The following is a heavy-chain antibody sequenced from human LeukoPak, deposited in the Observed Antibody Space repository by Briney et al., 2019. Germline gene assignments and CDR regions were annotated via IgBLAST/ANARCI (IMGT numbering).Heavy chain of an antibody. CDR1: GGTFSSYA. CDR3: AREGGRDGYIA. CDR2: IIPIFGTT. J-gene: IGHJ5*02. D-gene: IGHD5-24*01. V-gene: IGHV1-69*05. Sequence: ASVKASCKASGGTFSSYAISWVRQAPGQGLEWMGGIIPIFGTTNYAQKFQGRVTMTTDTSTSTAYMELRSLRSDDTAVYYCAREGGRDGYIAWGQGTLVTVSS.